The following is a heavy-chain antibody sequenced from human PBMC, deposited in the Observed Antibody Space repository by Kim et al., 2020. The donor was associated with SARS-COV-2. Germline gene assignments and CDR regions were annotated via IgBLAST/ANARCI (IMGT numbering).Heavy chain of an antibody. J-gene: IGHJ6*02. CDR3: ARITIFGVVKSSNIYGMDV. V-gene: IGHV1-69*13. CDR1: GGTFSSYA. Sequence: SVKVSCKASGGTFSSYAISWVRQAPGQGLEWMGGIIPIFGTANYAQKFQGRVTITADESTSTAYMELSSLRSEDTAVYYCARITIFGVVKSSNIYGMDVWGQGTTVTVSS. CDR2: IIPIFGTA. D-gene: IGHD3-3*01.